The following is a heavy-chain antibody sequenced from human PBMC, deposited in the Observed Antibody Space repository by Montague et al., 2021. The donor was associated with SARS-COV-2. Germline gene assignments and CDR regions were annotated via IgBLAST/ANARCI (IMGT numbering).Heavy chain of an antibody. V-gene: IGHV4-34*01. CDR1: GESFSGYY. D-gene: IGHD3-9*01. CDR3: ANRGVRYFDAQGVWYYFDY. Sequence: SETLSLTCAVYGESFSGYYWSWIRQPPGKGLEWIGEINHSGSTNSNPSLKSRLTISVDTSKNQFSLKLSSVTAADTAVYYCANRGVRYFDAQGVWYYFDYWGQGTLVTVSS. J-gene: IGHJ4*02. CDR2: INHSGST.